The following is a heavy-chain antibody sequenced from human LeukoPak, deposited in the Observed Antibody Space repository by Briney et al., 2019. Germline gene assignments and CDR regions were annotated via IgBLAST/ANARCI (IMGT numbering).Heavy chain of an antibody. Sequence: GGSLRLSCAASGFTFSNYWVTWVRQAPGKGLEWVANIKQDGSEKYYVDSVKGRFTISRDNAKNSLYLQMNSLRAEDTAVYYCARAEYCSSTSCYTRRYYYYYYYMDV. D-gene: IGHD2-2*02. V-gene: IGHV3-7*01. CDR1: GFTFSNYW. CDR3: ARAEYCSSTSCYTRRYYYYYYYMDV. J-gene: IGHJ6*03. CDR2: IKQDGSEK.